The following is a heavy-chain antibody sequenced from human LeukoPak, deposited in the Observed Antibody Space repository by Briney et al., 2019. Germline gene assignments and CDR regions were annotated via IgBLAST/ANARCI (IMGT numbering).Heavy chain of an antibody. Sequence: ASVKVSCKASGYTFTSYYMHWVRQAPGQGLEWMGIINPSGGSTSYAQKFQGRVTVTRDTSTSTVYMELSSLRSEDTAVYYCARVKRFLEWPYYYYGMDVWGQGTTVTVSS. D-gene: IGHD3-3*01. J-gene: IGHJ6*02. CDR3: ARVKRFLEWPYYYYGMDV. CDR1: GYTFTSYY. V-gene: IGHV1-46*01. CDR2: INPSGGST.